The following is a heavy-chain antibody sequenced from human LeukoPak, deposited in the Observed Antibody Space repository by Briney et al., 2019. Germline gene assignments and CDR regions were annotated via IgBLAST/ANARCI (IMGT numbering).Heavy chain of an antibody. Sequence: GGSLRLSCAASGFTVSSNYMSWVRQAPGKGLEWVSLIYSGDTTHYADSVKGRFTISRDNSKNTVFLQMNSLRSEDTAVYYCARGGHIVGATLGDYWGQGTLVTVSS. D-gene: IGHD1-26*01. CDR1: GFTVSSNY. CDR3: ARGGHIVGATLGDY. CDR2: IYSGDTT. J-gene: IGHJ4*02. V-gene: IGHV3-53*01.